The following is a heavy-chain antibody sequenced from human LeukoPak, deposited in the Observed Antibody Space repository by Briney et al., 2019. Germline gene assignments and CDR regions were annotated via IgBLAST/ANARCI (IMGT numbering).Heavy chain of an antibody. Sequence: PGGSLRLSCVASGFTVTSHDVGWVRQAPGKGLEWVSVFLSGGTTRYADSVRGRSTISRDSSKDTVFLQINGLRDEDTAVYYCAGYIGDISRYWDYFDSWGQGTLVTVSS. V-gene: IGHV3-66*02. J-gene: IGHJ4*02. D-gene: IGHD6-25*01. CDR2: FLSGGTT. CDR1: GFTVTSHD. CDR3: AGYIGDISRYWDYFDS.